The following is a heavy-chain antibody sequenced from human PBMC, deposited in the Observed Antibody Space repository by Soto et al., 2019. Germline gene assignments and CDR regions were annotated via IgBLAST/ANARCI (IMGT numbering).Heavy chain of an antibody. D-gene: IGHD2-15*01. CDR3: ARGGVILSAFFEAFDI. V-gene: IGHV1-69*08. J-gene: IGHJ3*02. Sequence: QVQLVQSGAEVKKPGSSVKVSCKASEDTFNSYTVNWVRQAPGQGLEWMGRIIPIFGTIEYAQKFQGRVTITADKSTSTAYMELSSLRSEDTAVYYCARGGVILSAFFEAFDIWGQGTMVTASS. CDR2: IIPIFGTI. CDR1: EDTFNSYT.